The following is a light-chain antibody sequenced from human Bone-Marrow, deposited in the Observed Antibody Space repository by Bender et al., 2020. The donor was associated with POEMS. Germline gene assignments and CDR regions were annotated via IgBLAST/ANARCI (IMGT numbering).Light chain of an antibody. V-gene: IGLV2-11*01. CDR2: AVS. J-gene: IGLJ2*01. Sequence: QSALTQPASVSGSPGQSITISCTGTTSDVGGYQYVSWYQQHPGKAPKVMIDAVSRRPSGVPDRFSGFKSGNTASLTISGLQAEDEADYYCCSYAGSYVVFGGGTKLTVL. CDR1: TSDVGGYQY. CDR3: CSYAGSYVV.